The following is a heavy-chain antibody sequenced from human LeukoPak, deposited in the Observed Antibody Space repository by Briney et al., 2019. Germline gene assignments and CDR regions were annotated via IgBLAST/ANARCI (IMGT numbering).Heavy chain of an antibody. V-gene: IGHV6-1*01. CDR3: ARDWSGNVAIDY. Sequence: SQTLSLTCAISGDSVSSNSGAWNWIRQSPSRGLEWLGRIYYRSKWKKDYAVSVGSRITINPDTSKNQFSLQLSSVAPEDTAVYYCARDWSGNVAIDYWGQGTLVTVSS. CDR2: IYYRSKWKK. D-gene: IGHD3-10*01. J-gene: IGHJ4*02. CDR1: GDSVSSNSGA.